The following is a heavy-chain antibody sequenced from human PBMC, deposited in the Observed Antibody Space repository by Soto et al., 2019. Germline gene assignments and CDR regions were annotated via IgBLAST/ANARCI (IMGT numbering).Heavy chain of an antibody. J-gene: IGHJ5*02. V-gene: IGHV4-4*07. D-gene: IGHD2-2*01. CDR2: IYPTGST. Sequence: SETLSLTCTVSGDSFSNYYCNWVRKSAGKGLEWIGRIYPTGSTTYNPSLKSRLTMSVDTSKNQFSLRLTSMTAADTAVYYCVTGRSEVVPGAMDTWGQGTLVTVSS. CDR1: GDSFSNYY. CDR3: VTGRSEVVPGAMDT.